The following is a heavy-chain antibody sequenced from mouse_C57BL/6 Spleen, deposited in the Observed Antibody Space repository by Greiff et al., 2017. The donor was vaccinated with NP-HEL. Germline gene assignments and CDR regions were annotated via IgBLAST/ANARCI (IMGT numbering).Heavy chain of an antibody. V-gene: IGHV1-85*01. CDR2: IYPRAGST. CDR3: ARGGLRRDYFDY. D-gene: IGHD2-4*01. CDR1: GYTFTSYD. Sequence: QVQLQQSGPELVKPGASVKLSCKASGYTFTSYDINWVKQRPGQGLEWIGWIYPRAGSTKYNEKFKGKATLTVDTSSSTAYMELHSLTSEDSAVYFCARGGLRRDYFDYWGQGTTLTVSS. J-gene: IGHJ2*01.